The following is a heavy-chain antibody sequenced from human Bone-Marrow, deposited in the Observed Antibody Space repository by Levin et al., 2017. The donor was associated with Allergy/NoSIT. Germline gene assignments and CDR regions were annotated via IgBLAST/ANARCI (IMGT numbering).Heavy chain of an antibody. J-gene: IGHJ3*02. CDR1: GFTFSSYS. CDR3: AREDVRDGYNNAFDI. CDR2: ISSSSSYI. V-gene: IGHV3-21*01. D-gene: IGHD5-24*01. Sequence: GGSLRLSCAASGFTFSSYSMNWVRQAPGKGLEWVSSISSSSSYIYYADSVKGRFTISRDNAKNSLYLQMNSLRAEDTAVYYCAREDVRDGYNNAFDIWGQGTMVTVSS.